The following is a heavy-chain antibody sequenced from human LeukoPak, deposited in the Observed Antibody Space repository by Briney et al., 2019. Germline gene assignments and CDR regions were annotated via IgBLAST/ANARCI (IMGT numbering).Heavy chain of an antibody. V-gene: IGHV3-21*01. CDR2: ISSSSSYI. CDR3: ARDSSSCYDY. J-gene: IGHJ4*02. D-gene: IGHD6-13*01. Sequence: GESLRLSCAASGFTFSSYSMNWVRQAPGKGLEWVSSISSSSSYIYYADSVKGRFTISRDNAKNSLYLQMNSLRAEDTAVYYCARDSSSCYDYWGQGTLVTVSS. CDR1: GFTFSSYS.